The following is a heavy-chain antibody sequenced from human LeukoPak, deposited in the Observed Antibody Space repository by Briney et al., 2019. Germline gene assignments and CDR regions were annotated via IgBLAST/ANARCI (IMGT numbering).Heavy chain of an antibody. V-gene: IGHV3-30*18. J-gene: IGHJ6*02. CDR3: AKDLTATTMVRGVFIGRHDGMDV. D-gene: IGHD3-10*01. CDR1: GFTFSSYG. CDR2: ISYDGSNK. Sequence: PGRSLRLSCAASGFTFSSYGMHWVRQAPGKGLEWVAVISYDGSNKYYADSVKGRFTISRDKSKNTLFLQMNSLRGEDTAVYYCAKDLTATTMVRGVFIGRHDGMDVWGQGTTVTVSS.